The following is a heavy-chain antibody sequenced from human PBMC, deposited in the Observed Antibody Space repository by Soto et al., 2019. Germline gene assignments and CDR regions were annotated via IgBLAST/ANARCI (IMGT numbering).Heavy chain of an antibody. D-gene: IGHD3-22*01. Sequence: GESLKISCKGSGYSFTSYWIGWVRQMPGKGLEWMGIIYPGDSDTRYSPSFQGQVTISADKSISTAYLQWSSLKASDTAMYYCATWGYYYDSSGYLENYYYYYGMDVWGQGTTVTVSS. CDR3: ATWGYYYDSSGYLENYYYYYGMDV. J-gene: IGHJ6*02. CDR1: GYSFTSYW. CDR2: IYPGDSDT. V-gene: IGHV5-51*01.